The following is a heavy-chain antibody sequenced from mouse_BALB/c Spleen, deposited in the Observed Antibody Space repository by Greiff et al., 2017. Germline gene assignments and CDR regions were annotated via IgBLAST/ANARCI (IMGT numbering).Heavy chain of an antibody. D-gene: IGHD3-1*01. CDR2: ISSGGSYT. CDR3: TRDRGVSYFDY. Sequence: EVKLVESGGGLVKPGGSLKLSCAASGFTFSSYTMSWVRQTPEKRLEWVATISSGGSYTYYPDSVKGRFTISRDNAKNTLYLQMSSLKSEDTAMYYCTRDRGVSYFDYWGQGTTLTVSS. CDR1: GFTFSSYT. J-gene: IGHJ2*01. V-gene: IGHV5-6-4*01.